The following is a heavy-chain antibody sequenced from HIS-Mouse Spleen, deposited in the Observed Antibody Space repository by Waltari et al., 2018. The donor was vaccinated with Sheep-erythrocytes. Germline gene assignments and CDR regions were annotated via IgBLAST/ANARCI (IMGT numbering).Heavy chain of an antibody. J-gene: IGHJ4*02. D-gene: IGHD5-18*01. V-gene: IGHV3-53*01. CDR2: IYSGGST. CDR1: GFTVSSNH. CDR3: AREVGSYGHPYYFDY. Sequence: EVQLVESGGGLIQPGGSLRLSCAAAGFTVSSNHLSWVRQAPGKGLEWVSVIYSGGSTYYADSVKGRFTISRDNSKNTLYLQMNSLRAEDTAVYYCAREVGSYGHPYYFDYWGQGTLVTVSS.